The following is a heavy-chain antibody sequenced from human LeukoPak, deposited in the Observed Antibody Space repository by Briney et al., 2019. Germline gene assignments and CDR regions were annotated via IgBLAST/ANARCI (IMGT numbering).Heavy chain of an antibody. CDR3: VRHISTNTGYFDS. J-gene: IGHJ4*02. Sequence: SETLSLTCTVSGGSINSHSYYWGWIRQPPGKGLEWVGSVYYDGTSYSNPSLKSRAAVFVDTSRDQFSLDLSFVTAADTALYYCVRHISTNTGYFDSCGQGTLVSVSS. CDR1: GGSINSHSYY. CDR2: VYYDGTS. D-gene: IGHD5-24*01. V-gene: IGHV4-39*01.